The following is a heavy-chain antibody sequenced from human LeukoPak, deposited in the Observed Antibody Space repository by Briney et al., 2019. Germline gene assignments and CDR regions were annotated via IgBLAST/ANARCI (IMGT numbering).Heavy chain of an antibody. D-gene: IGHD3-9*01. Sequence: GGSLRLSCAASGFTFSSYSMNWVRQAPGKGLEWVSYISSSSSTIYYADSVKGRFTIPRDNAKNSLYLQMNSLRAEDTAVYYCAREADYDILTGPGDYYGMDVWGQGTTVTVSS. CDR2: ISSSSSTI. CDR1: GFTFSSYS. J-gene: IGHJ6*02. CDR3: AREADYDILTGPGDYYGMDV. V-gene: IGHV3-48*01.